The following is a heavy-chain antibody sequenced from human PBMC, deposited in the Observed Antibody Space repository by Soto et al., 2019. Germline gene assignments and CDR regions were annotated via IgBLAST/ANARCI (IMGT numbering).Heavy chain of an antibody. J-gene: IGHJ5*02. V-gene: IGHV3-66*02. CDR2: IYSGGST. CDR3: ARGIGSIVGGYFDP. CDR1: GFTVSSNY. D-gene: IGHD1-26*01. Sequence: GGSLRLSCAASGFTVSSNYMSWVRQAPGKGLEWVSVIYSGGSTYYADSVKGRFTISRDNSKNTLYLHMNSLRAEDTALYYCARGIGSIVGGYFDPWGQGTLVTVSS.